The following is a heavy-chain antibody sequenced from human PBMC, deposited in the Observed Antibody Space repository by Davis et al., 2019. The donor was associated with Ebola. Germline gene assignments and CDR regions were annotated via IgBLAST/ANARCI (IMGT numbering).Heavy chain of an antibody. J-gene: IGHJ6*02. Sequence: GGSLRLSCAASGFTFSSYGMHWVRQAPGKGLEWVAFIRYDGSNKYYADSVKGRFTISRDNSKNTLYLQMNSLRAEDTAVYYCAKDIAFTIFGVVTRYYYGMDVWGQGTTVTVSS. D-gene: IGHD3-3*01. V-gene: IGHV3-30*02. CDR2: IRYDGSNK. CDR1: GFTFSSYG. CDR3: AKDIAFTIFGVVTRYYYGMDV.